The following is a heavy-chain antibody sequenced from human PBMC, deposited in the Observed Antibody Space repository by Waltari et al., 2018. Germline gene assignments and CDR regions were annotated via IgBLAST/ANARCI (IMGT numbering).Heavy chain of an antibody. D-gene: IGHD4-4*01. Sequence: QVQLQQWGAGLLKPSETLSLTCAVYGGSFSGYSWSWIRQPPGKGLEWIGEINHSGSTNYNPSLKSRVTISVDTSKNQFSLKLSSVTAADTAVYYCASSTTVTLDCWGQGTLVTVSS. J-gene: IGHJ4*02. CDR1: GGSFSGYS. CDR2: INHSGST. V-gene: IGHV4-34*01. CDR3: ASSTTVTLDC.